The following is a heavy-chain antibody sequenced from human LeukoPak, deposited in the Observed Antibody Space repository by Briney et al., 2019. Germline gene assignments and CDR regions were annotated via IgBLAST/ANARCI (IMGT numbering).Heavy chain of an antibody. Sequence: GGSLRLSCAVSGFTVSTNYMTWVRQAPGQGLEWVSLIYSGGTTYYADSVKGRFIIPRDNSKNTLYLQMNSLRAEDTAMYYCARRGYGDYAPFDYWGQGTLVTVSS. D-gene: IGHD4-17*01. V-gene: IGHV3-66*04. CDR1: GFTVSTNY. CDR2: IYSGGTT. J-gene: IGHJ4*02. CDR3: ARRGYGDYAPFDY.